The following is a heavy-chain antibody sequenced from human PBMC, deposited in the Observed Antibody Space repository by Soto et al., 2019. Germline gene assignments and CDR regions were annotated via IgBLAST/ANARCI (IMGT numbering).Heavy chain of an antibody. D-gene: IGHD6-6*01. V-gene: IGHV1-2*02. CDR2: INPNSGGT. J-gene: IGHJ5*02. CDR3: ARGRGAARPSWLDP. CDR1: GYTSTGYY. Sequence: GASVKVSCKASGYTSTGYYMHWARQAPGQGLEWMGWINPNSGGTNYAQKFQGRVTMTRDTSISTAYMELSRLRSDDTAVYYCARGRGAARPSWLDPCGQGTLVTVYS.